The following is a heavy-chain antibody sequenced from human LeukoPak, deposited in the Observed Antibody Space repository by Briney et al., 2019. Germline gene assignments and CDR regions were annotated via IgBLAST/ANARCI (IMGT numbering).Heavy chain of an antibody. CDR3: ARQDFQFLFGAFDI. D-gene: IGHD3-3*01. V-gene: IGHV4-39*01. CDR2: VDYNGGT. CDR1: GGSMSSSAYY. Sequence: PSETLSLTCSVSGGSMSSSAYYWGWIRQPPGKGLEWIGSVDYNGGTYQNPSVSSRVTVKADTSRSQFSLKLSSVTAADTALYCARQDFQFLFGAFDIWGQGTMVTVSS. J-gene: IGHJ3*02.